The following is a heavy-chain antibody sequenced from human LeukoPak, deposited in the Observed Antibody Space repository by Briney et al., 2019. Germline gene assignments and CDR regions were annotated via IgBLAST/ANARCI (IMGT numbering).Heavy chain of an antibody. CDR3: ARLKVRGYQIVYFDY. D-gene: IGHD5-12*01. V-gene: IGHV4-34*01. CDR1: GGTFSGFY. Sequence: SETLSLTCAVYGGTFSGFYWSWIRQPPGKGLEWIGEINHSGSTNYKSPLKSRVTIPVDQTKNQFPFKLSSVTAADTAVYYCARLKVRGYQIVYFDYWGQGNLVTVSS. J-gene: IGHJ4*02. CDR2: INHSGST.